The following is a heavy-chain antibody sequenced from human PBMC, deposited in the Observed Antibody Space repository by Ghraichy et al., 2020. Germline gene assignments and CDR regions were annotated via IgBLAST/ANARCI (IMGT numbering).Heavy chain of an antibody. CDR1: GASITSYY. CDR2: ISASGGT. D-gene: IGHD3-10*01. V-gene: IGHV4-4*09. J-gene: IGHJ4*02. CDR3: ARAAFGSGTYHHFDY. Sequence: SETLSLTCIVSGASITSYYWTWVRQPPGKGLEWIGYISASGGTNYNPSLKSRVSLSLDTSKKQFSLRLSSVTAADTAIYYCARAAFGSGTYHHFDYWGQGTLVTLSS.